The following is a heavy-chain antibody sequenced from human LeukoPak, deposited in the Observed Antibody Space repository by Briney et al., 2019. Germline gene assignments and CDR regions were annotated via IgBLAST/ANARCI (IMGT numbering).Heavy chain of an antibody. CDR1: GYTFSNYD. V-gene: IGHV1-8*01. CDR2: MNPNSGNT. J-gene: IGHJ3*02. CDR3: ARDEHYYGSGTYYRRASTFDI. Sequence: ASVKVSCKASGYTFSNYDINWVRQATGQGLEWMGWMNPNSGNTGYAQKFQGRVTMTTDTSTTTAYMELTSLTSDDTAVYYCARDEHYYGSGTYYRRASTFDIWGQGTMVTVSS. D-gene: IGHD3-10*01.